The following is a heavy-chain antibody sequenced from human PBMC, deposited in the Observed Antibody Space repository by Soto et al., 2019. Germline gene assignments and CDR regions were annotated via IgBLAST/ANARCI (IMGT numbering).Heavy chain of an antibody. D-gene: IGHD3-10*01. CDR1: GYTFTSYA. V-gene: IGHV1-3*01. CDR2: LNAGNGNT. Sequence: QVQLVQSGAEVKKPGASVKVSCKASGYTFTSYAMHWVRQAPGQRLEWMGWLNAGNGNTKDAQKFQGRVTITRDTSASTAYIELSRLTSQYTAVYYCARDFSWFGELFASYYWGQGTLFTVSS. J-gene: IGHJ4*02. CDR3: ARDFSWFGELFASYY.